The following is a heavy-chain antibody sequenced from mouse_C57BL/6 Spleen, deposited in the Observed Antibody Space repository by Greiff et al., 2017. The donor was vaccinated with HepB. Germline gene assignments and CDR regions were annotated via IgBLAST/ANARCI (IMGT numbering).Heavy chain of an antibody. CDR2: ILPGSGST. CDR3: ARGGGQLRLWFAY. D-gene: IGHD3-2*02. Sequence: QVQLQQSGAELMKPGASVKLSCKATGYTFTGYWIEWVKQRPGHGLEWIGEILPGSGSTNDNEKFKGKATFTADTSSNTAYRQLSSLTTEDSAIYYCARGGGQLRLWFAYWGQGTLVTVSA. V-gene: IGHV1-9*01. J-gene: IGHJ3*01. CDR1: GYTFTGYW.